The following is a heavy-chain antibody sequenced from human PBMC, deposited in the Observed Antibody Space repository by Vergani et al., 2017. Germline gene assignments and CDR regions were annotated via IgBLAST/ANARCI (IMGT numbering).Heavy chain of an antibody. Sequence: EVLLVESGGDLVQPGGSLRLSCEASGFTFQIDWMSWVRQTAEKGLEWVANIKQDGSEDYYVDSVKGRFTLTRDKAKKFIYLQMNSLRADDTAVYYCVRRGLATIYNLFDPWGQGTRVTVSS. CDR1: GFTFQIDW. CDR2: IKQDGSED. V-gene: IGHV3-7*01. CDR3: VRRGLATIYNLFDP. D-gene: IGHD5-24*01. J-gene: IGHJ5*01.